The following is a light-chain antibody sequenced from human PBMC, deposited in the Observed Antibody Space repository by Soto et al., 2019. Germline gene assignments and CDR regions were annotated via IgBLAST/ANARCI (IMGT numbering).Light chain of an antibody. CDR1: SSDVGVYNY. CDR2: EVS. J-gene: IGLJ1*01. Sequence: QSALTQPASVSGSPGQSITISCTGTSSDVGVYNYVSWYQQHPGKAPKLMIYEVSDRPSGVSNRFSGSKSGNTASLTISGLQAEDEADYYCSSYTSSGTYVFGPGTKVTVL. CDR3: SSYTSSGTYV. V-gene: IGLV2-14*01.